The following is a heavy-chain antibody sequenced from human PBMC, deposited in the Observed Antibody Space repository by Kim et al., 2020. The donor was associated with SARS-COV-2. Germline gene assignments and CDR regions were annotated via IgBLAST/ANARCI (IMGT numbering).Heavy chain of an antibody. CDR3: AREGEGALIDY. D-gene: IGHD3-16*02. Sequence: KYYADSVNGRFTISRDNSKNTLYLQMNSLRAEDTAVYYCAREGEGALIDYWGQGTLVTVSS. J-gene: IGHJ4*02. V-gene: IGHV3-33*01. CDR2: K.